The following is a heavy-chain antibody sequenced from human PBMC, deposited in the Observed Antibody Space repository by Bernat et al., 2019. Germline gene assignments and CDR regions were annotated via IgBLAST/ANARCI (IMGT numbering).Heavy chain of an antibody. Sequence: EVQLLESGGGLVQPGGSLRLSCAASGFTFSSYAMSWVRQAPGKGLEWVSAISGSGGSTYSADSVKGRSTISRDNSKNTLYLQMNSLRAEDTAVYYCANSGWTEYFQHWGQGTLVTVSS. D-gene: IGHD6-19*01. CDR3: ANSGWTEYFQH. CDR1: GFTFSSYA. J-gene: IGHJ1*01. V-gene: IGHV3-23*01. CDR2: ISGSGGST.